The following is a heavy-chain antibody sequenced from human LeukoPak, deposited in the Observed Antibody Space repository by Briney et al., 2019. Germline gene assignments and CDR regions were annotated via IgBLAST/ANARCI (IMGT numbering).Heavy chain of an antibody. CDR2: MNPNSGNT. CDR3: ARGYHYDILTAPKNPYYYYMDV. Sequence: GASVKVPCKASGYTFTSYDINWVRQAPGQGLEWMGWMNPNSGNTGYAQKFQSRVTMTRNTSISTAYMELSSLRSEDTAVYYCARGYHYDILTAPKNPYYYYMDVWGKGTTVTVSS. J-gene: IGHJ6*03. V-gene: IGHV1-8*01. CDR1: GYTFTSYD. D-gene: IGHD3-9*01.